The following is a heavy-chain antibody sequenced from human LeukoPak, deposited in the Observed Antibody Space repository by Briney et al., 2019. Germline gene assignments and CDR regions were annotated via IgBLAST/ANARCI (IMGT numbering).Heavy chain of an antibody. V-gene: IGHV4-61*02. CDR1: GGSISSGSYY. CDR3: ARNLWM. D-gene: IGHD1-1*01. J-gene: IGHJ4*02. CDR2: IYTSGST. Sequence: PSETLSLTCTVPGGSISSGSYYWRWIRQPAGKGLEWIGRIYTSGSTNYNPSLKSRVTISVDTSKNQFSLKLSSVTAADTAVYYCARNLWMGGQGTLVTVSS.